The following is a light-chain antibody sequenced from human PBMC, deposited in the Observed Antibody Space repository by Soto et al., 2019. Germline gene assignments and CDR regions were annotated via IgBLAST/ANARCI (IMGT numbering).Light chain of an antibody. V-gene: IGKV3-15*01. CDR2: DAS. J-gene: IGKJ1*01. CDR3: QQYNNYSWT. CDR1: QSVSSSY. Sequence: EIVLTQSPGTLSLSPGERATLSRRASQSVSSSYLAWYQQKPGQAPRLLIYDASARATGIPARFSGSGSGTEFTLTISSLQSDDFATYYCQQYNNYSWTFGQGTKVDI.